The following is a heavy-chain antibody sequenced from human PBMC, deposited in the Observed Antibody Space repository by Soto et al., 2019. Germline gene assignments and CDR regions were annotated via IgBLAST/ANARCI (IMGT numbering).Heavy chain of an antibody. CDR1: GYTFTSYG. J-gene: IGHJ4*02. Sequence: ASVKVSCKASGYTFTSYGISWVRQAPGQGLEWMGWISAYNGNTNYAQKLQGRVTMTTDTSTSTAYMELRSLRSEDTAVYYCARVPYYYDSSGPLFDYWGQGTQVTVSS. V-gene: IGHV1-18*01. D-gene: IGHD3-22*01. CDR3: ARVPYYYDSSGPLFDY. CDR2: ISAYNGNT.